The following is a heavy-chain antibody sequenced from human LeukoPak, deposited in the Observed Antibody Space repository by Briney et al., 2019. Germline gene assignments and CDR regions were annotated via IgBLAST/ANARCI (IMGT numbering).Heavy chain of an antibody. CDR1: GGSISSGGYY. CDR3: ARTPSTRYCSSTSCYPFDY. D-gene: IGHD2-2*01. CDR2: IYHSGST. Sequence: SVTLSLTCTVSGGSISSGGYYWSWIRQPPGKGLEWIGYIYHSGSTYYNPSLKSRVTISVDRSKNQFSLKLSSVTAADTAVYYCARTPSTRYCSSTSCYPFDYWGQGTLVTVSS. J-gene: IGHJ4*02. V-gene: IGHV4-30-2*01.